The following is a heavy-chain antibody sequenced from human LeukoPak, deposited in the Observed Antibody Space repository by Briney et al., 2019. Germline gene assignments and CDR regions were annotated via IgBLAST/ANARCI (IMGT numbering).Heavy chain of an antibody. CDR2: ISAYNGNT. J-gene: IGHJ4*02. CDR3: ARDGSRFGELLSTY. Sequence: ASVKVSCKASGYTFTSYGISWVRQAPGRGLEWMGWISAYNGNTNYAQKLQGRVTMTTDTSTSTAYMELRSLRSDDTAVYYCARDGSRFGELLSTYWGQGTLVTVSS. V-gene: IGHV1-18*01. CDR1: GYTFTSYG. D-gene: IGHD3-10*01.